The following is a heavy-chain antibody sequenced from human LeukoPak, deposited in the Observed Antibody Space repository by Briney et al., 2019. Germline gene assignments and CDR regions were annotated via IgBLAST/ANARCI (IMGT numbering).Heavy chain of an antibody. Sequence: PSQTLSLTCTVSGGSISSGSYYWSWIRQPAGKGLERIGRIYTSGSTNYNPSLKRRVTISVDTSKNQFSLKLSCVPAADTAVYYCAFGVGGYFDYWGQGTLVTVSS. CDR2: IYTSGST. V-gene: IGHV4-61*02. J-gene: IGHJ4*02. CDR1: GGSISSGSYY. D-gene: IGHD3-10*01. CDR3: AFGVGGYFDY.